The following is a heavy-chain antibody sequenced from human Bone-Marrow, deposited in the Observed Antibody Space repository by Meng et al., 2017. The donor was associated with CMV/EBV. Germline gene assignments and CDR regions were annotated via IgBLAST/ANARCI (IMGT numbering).Heavy chain of an antibody. CDR2: ISGSGGST. CDR1: GFTFSSYA. V-gene: IGHV3-23*01. CDR3: FACQHSTHD. Sequence: GESLKISCAASGFTFSSYAMSWVRQAPGKGLEWVSAISGSGGSTYYADSVKGRFTISRDNSKNTLYLQMNSLRAEDTAVYYCFACQHSTHDWGQGTRVTGSS. J-gene: IGHJ4*02.